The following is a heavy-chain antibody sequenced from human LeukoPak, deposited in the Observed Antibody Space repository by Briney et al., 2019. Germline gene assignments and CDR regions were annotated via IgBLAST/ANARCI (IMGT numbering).Heavy chain of an antibody. J-gene: IGHJ3*01. CDR3: ARDFLHLGG. D-gene: IGHD3-16*01. V-gene: IGHV3-23*01. CDR1: GFTFSSYA. Sequence: PGGSLRLSCAASGFTFSSYAMSWVRQAPGKGLEWVSTISGTGGSTYYADSVKGRFTISRDNAKNMLYLQMNSLRAEDTAVYYRARDFLHLGGWGQGTMVTVSS. CDR2: ISGTGGST.